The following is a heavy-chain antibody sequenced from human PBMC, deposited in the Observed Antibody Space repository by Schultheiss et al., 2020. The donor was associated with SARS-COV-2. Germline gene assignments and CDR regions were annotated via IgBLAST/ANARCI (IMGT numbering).Heavy chain of an antibody. Sequence: SETLSLTCIVSGDSISSYYWSWIRQPPGKGREWIGYIHYGGTTNYNPSLKSRVTISVDTSKNQFSLKLSSVTAADTALYYCARHNAPMVTSYYYYGMDVWGQGTTVTVSS. CDR2: IHYGGTT. D-gene: IGHD5-18*01. V-gene: IGHV4-59*08. CDR1: GDSISSYY. CDR3: ARHNAPMVTSYYYYGMDV. J-gene: IGHJ6*02.